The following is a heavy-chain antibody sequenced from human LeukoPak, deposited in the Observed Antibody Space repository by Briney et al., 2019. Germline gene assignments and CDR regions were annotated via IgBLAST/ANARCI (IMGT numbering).Heavy chain of an antibody. CDR2: IYTSGSN. Sequence: SQTLSLTCTVSGGTISSGSYYWGCIRQPAGKGLEWIGRIYTSGSNNYNPSLKSRVTISVDTSKNQFSLKLSSVTAADTAVYYRARDRYYDSSGYSLHSFDIWGQGTMVTVSS. CDR1: GGTISSGSYY. V-gene: IGHV4-61*02. J-gene: IGHJ3*02. CDR3: ARDRYYDSSGYSLHSFDI. D-gene: IGHD3-22*01.